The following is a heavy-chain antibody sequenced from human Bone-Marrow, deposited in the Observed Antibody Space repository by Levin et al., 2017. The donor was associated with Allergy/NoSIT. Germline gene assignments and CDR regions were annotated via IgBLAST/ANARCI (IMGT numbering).Heavy chain of an antibody. V-gene: IGHV1-46*01. Sequence: ASVKVSCKASGYTFTKYYMHWVRQAPGQGLEWMGIINPSGDYTGYVQKFQGRLNMTRDTPTSTVYMELSSLRSEDTAVYYCARDPTYCSGGSCYFFDYWGQGTLVTVSS. CDR2: INPSGDYT. CDR1: GYTFTKYY. J-gene: IGHJ4*02. D-gene: IGHD2-15*01. CDR3: ARDPTYCSGGSCYFFDY.